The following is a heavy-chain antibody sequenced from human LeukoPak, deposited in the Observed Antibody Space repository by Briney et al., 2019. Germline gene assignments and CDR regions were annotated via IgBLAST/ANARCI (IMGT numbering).Heavy chain of an antibody. CDR3: ARVMVRGVRITPYYYYGMDV. CDR2: IYYSGST. CDR1: GGSISSSSYY. Sequence: SETLSLTCTVSGGSISSSSYYWGGIRQPPGKGLEWIGSIYYSGSTYYNPSLKSRVTISVDTPKNQFSLKLSSVTAADTAVYYCARVMVRGVRITPYYYYGMDVWGQGTTVTVSS. D-gene: IGHD3-10*01. V-gene: IGHV4-39*07. J-gene: IGHJ6*02.